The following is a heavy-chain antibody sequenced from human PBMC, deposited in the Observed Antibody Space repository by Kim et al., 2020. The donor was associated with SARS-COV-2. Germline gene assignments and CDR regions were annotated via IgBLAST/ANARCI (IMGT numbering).Heavy chain of an antibody. CDR1: GFTFSSYS. J-gene: IGHJ3*02. D-gene: IGHD3-22*01. CDR2: ISSSSSTI. Sequence: GGSLRLSCAASGFTFSSYSMNWVRQAPGKGLEWVSYISSSSSTIYYADSVKGRFTISRDNAKNSLYLQMNSLRDEDTAVYYCARDGSSYYDSSGYYAFDIWGQGTMVTVSS. V-gene: IGHV3-48*02. CDR3: ARDGSSYYDSSGYYAFDI.